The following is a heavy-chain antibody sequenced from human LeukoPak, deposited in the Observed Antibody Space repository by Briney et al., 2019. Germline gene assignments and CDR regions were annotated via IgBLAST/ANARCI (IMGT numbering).Heavy chain of an antibody. CDR3: ARLLRWPNYHFDY. J-gene: IGHJ4*02. CDR2: IYYSGST. CDR1: GGSISSYY. V-gene: IGHV4-59*08. D-gene: IGHD4-23*01. Sequence: SETLSLTCTVSGGSISSYYWSWIRQPPGKGLEWIGYIYYSGSTNYNPSLKSRVTISVDTSKNQFSLKLSSVTAADTAVYYCARLLRWPNYHFDYWGQGTLVTAS.